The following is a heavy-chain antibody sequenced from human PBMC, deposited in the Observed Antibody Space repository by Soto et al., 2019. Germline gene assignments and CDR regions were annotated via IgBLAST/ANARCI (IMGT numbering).Heavy chain of an antibody. CDR2: IYYSGST. J-gene: IGHJ6*03. Sequence: SETLSLTCTVSGGSISSYYWSWIRQPPGKGLEWIGYIYYSGSTNYNPSLRSRVTISVDTSKNQFCLKLSSVTAADTAVYYCAGSNIGYCSGGSCYRFSYYYYYMEGWGKGTTVTVAS. CDR3: AGSNIGYCSGGSCYRFSYYYYYMEG. CDR1: GGSISSYY. D-gene: IGHD2-15*01. V-gene: IGHV4-59*08.